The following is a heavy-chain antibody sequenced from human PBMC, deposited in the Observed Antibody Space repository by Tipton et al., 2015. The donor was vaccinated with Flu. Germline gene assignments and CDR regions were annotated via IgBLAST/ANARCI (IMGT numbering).Heavy chain of an antibody. CDR1: GYTFTSYD. CDR2: MNPNSGNT. J-gene: IGHJ5*02. CDR3: ARWSGRVTIFGVVIPTWGKHRTNWFDP. D-gene: IGHD3-3*01. Sequence: QLVQSGPEVKKPGASVKVSCKASGYTFTSYDINWVRQATGQGLEWMGWMNPNSGNTGYAQKFQGRVTMTRNTSISTAYMELSSLRSEDTAVYYCARWSGRVTIFGVVIPTWGKHRTNWFDPWGQGTLVTVSS. V-gene: IGHV1-8*01.